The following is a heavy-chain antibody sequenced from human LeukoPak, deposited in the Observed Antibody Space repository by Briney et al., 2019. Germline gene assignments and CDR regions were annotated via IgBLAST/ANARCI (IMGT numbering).Heavy chain of an antibody. J-gene: IGHJ6*02. CDR2: INPNSGGT. Sequence: ASVKVSCKASGYTFTGYYMHWVRQAPGQGLEWMGWINPNSGGTNYAQKFQGRVIMTRDTSISTAYMELSRLRSDDTAVYYCARGGAMVRGVIIGMDVWGQGTTVTVSS. D-gene: IGHD3-10*01. CDR3: ARGGAMVRGVIIGMDV. V-gene: IGHV1-2*02. CDR1: GYTFTGYY.